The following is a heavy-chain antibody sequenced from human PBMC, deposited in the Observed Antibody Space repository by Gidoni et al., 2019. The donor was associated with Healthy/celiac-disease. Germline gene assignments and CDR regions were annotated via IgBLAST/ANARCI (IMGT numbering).Heavy chain of an antibody. Sequence: EVQLVESGGGLVKPGGSLSIACAASGFTFSSYSMNWVRQAPGKGLEWVSSISSISSYIYYADSVKGRFTISRDNAKNSLYLQMNSLRAEDTAVYYCARVRYIYAFDYWGQGTLVTVSS. V-gene: IGHV3-21*01. CDR3: ARVRYIYAFDY. CDR1: GFTFSSYS. D-gene: IGHD1-1*01. J-gene: IGHJ4*02. CDR2: ISSISSYI.